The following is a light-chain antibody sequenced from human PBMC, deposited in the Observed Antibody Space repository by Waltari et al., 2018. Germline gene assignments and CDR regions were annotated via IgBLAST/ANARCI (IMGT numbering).Light chain of an antibody. CDR2: DFD. Sequence: QSALTQPRPVSGSPGQSVTISCTGSGSDVGGYIYVSWYPHHPGRAPKVVIYDFDKRPSGVPDRFSGSQSGKTASLTISGLQAEDEGDYYCCSYAGRYTFVFGSGTRVTVL. CDR1: GSDVGGYIY. V-gene: IGLV2-11*01. CDR3: CSYAGRYTFV. J-gene: IGLJ1*01.